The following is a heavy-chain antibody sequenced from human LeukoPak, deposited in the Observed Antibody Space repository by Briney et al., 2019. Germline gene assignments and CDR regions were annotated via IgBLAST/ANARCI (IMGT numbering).Heavy chain of an antibody. CDR2: ISGSGGST. V-gene: IGHV3-23*01. Sequence: QTGGSLRLSCAASGFTFSSYAMSCVRQAPGKGLEWVSAISGSGGSTYYADSVKGRFTISRDNSKNTLYLQMNSLRAEDTAVYYCAKEGAVASLIYFDCWGKGSLVTVSS. D-gene: IGHD5-12*01. CDR1: GFTFSSYA. CDR3: AKEGAVASLIYFDC. J-gene: IGHJ4*02.